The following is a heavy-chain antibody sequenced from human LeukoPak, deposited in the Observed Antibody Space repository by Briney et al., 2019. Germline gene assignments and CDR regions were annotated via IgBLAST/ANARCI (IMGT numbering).Heavy chain of an antibody. V-gene: IGHV1-2*02. D-gene: IGHD4-23*01. Sequence: ASVKVSCKASGYTFTNYAITWVRQAPGQGLEWMGWINPNSGGTNYAQKFQGRVTMTRDTSISTAYMELSRLRSDDTAVYYCARATTVVARSPFDYWGQGTLVTVSS. CDR2: INPNSGGT. J-gene: IGHJ4*02. CDR3: ARATTVVARSPFDY. CDR1: GYTFTNYA.